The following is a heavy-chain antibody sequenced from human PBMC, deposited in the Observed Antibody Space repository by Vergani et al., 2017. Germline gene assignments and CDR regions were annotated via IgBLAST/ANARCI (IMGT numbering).Heavy chain of an antibody. CDR3: AKANPRNSGYDYLYYYHAMDV. Sequence: EVQLLESGGDLVQPGGSLRLSCAASGFTFNHYAMNWVRQAPGKGLEWVSGISGSGGSTYYAGSVKGWFTISRDSSKNTLYLQMNSLSAGDTAVYYCAKANPRNSGYDYLYYYHAMDVWGQGTTVTVSS. D-gene: IGHD5-12*01. CDR1: GFTFNHYA. CDR2: ISGSGGST. J-gene: IGHJ6*02. V-gene: IGHV3-23*01.